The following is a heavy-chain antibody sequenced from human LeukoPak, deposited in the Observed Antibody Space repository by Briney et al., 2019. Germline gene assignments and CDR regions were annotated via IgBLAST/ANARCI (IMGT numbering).Heavy chain of an antibody. D-gene: IGHD2-15*01. Sequence: GGSLRLSCAASGFTFANYGMSWVRQAPGKGLEWVSGISGSGGSTYYADSVKGRFTISRGNSENTLYLQMNSLRDEDTAVYYCAKTAVVVTTTPWFDSWGQGTLVTVSS. CDR1: GFTFANYG. J-gene: IGHJ5*01. CDR3: AKTAVVVTTTPWFDS. V-gene: IGHV3-23*01. CDR2: ISGSGGST.